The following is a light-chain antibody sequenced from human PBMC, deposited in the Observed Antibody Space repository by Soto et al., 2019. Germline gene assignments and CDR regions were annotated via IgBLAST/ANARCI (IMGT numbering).Light chain of an antibody. J-gene: IGKJ5*01. CDR3: QKFNNAPLT. Sequence: DIQMTQSPSSLSASVGDRVTITCRASQDISVYLAWYQQKPRKVPKLLIYSASTLQSRVQSRFSGSVSGTDFSLTISSLQPEDVATYYCQKFNNAPLTFGQGTRLEI. CDR2: SAS. CDR1: QDISVY. V-gene: IGKV1-27*01.